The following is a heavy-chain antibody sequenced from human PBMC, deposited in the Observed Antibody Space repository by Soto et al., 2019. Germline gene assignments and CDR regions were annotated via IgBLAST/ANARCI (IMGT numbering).Heavy chain of an antibody. CDR2: INPNSGGT. V-gene: IGHV1-2*02. J-gene: IGHJ4*02. CDR3: ASSPIGSWYHTVVDY. D-gene: IGHD6-13*01. Sequence: GSSVKVSCKASGYTFTGYYMHWVRQAPGQGLEWMGWINPNSGGTNYAQKFQGRVTMTRDTSISTAYMELSRLRSDDTAVYYCASSPIGSWYHTVVDYWGQGTLVTVSS. CDR1: GYTFTGYY.